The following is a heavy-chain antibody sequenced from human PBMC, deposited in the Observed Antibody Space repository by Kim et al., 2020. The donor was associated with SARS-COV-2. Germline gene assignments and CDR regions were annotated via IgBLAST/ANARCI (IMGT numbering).Heavy chain of an antibody. D-gene: IGHD2-15*01. CDR3: ARDEETVAVVATTWFDC. V-gene: IGHV1-3*01. CDR1: GYTFTSYA. Sequence: ASVKVSCKASGYTFTSYAMHWVRQAPGQRLEWMGWINAGNGNTKYSQKFQGRVTITRDTSASTVYMELSSLRSEDTAVYYCARDEETVAVVATTWFDCWGQGTLVTVSS. J-gene: IGHJ4*02. CDR2: INAGNGNT.